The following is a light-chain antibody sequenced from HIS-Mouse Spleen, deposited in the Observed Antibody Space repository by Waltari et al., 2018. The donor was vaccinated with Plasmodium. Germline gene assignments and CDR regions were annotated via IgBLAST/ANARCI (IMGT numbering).Light chain of an antibody. CDR3: QQSYSTWT. CDR1: QSISSY. V-gene: IGKV1-39*01. CDR2: AAS. Sequence: DIQMTQSPSSLSASVGDRVTITCRASQSISSYLNWYQQKPGKAPKLLIYAASSLQSGVPSRFSGSGSGTDFTLTISSLQPEYFATYYGQQSYSTWTFGQGPKVEIK. J-gene: IGKJ1*01.